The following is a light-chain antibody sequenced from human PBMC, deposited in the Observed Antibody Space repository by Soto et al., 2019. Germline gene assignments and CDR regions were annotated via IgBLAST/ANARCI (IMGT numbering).Light chain of an antibody. CDR3: SSYAGSNTLV. V-gene: IGLV2-23*01. J-gene: IGLJ2*01. CDR1: GSDVGRYTR. Sequence: QLVLTQPASVSGSPGQSITISCTGTGSDVGRYTRVSWYQHHPGKAPKLLFYEDIKRPSGVSNRFSGSKSGDTASLTISGLQAEDEADYYCSSYAGSNTLVFGGGTKLTVL. CDR2: EDI.